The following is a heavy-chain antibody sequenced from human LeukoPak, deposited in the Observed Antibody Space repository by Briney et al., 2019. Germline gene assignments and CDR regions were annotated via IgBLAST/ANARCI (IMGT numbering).Heavy chain of an antibody. CDR2: IKQDGSEK. D-gene: IGHD7-27*01. V-gene: IGHV3-7*01. Sequence: GGSLRLSCAASGFTFSDHWMNWVRQAPGKGLEWVANIKQDGSEKFYVDSVKGRFTISRDNAKDSLYLQMNSLRAEDTAVYYCGRTGDLSDYWGQGTLVTVSS. CDR1: GFTFSDHW. CDR3: GRTGDLSDY. J-gene: IGHJ4*02.